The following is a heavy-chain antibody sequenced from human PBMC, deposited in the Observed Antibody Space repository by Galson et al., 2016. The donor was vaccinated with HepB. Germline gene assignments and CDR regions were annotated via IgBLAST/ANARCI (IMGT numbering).Heavy chain of an antibody. CDR1: GFSLSTSGVG. V-gene: IGHV2-5*02. Sequence: PALVKPTQTLTLTCTFSGFSLSTSGVGVGWIRQPPGKALEWLALIYWDDDKRYSPSLESRLTITQDTSKNRVVLSVTNVDPVDTATYYCAHLGYFWSGFYTNEAFDVWGPGTMVTVSS. D-gene: IGHD3-3*01. CDR2: IYWDDDK. CDR3: AHLGYFWSGFYTNEAFDV. J-gene: IGHJ3*01.